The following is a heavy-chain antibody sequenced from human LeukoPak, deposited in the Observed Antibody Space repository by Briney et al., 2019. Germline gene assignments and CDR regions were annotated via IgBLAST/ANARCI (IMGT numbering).Heavy chain of an antibody. CDR3: AKGSIVGATVFDY. D-gene: IGHD1-26*01. CDR1: GFTFSSYS. V-gene: IGHV3-21*01. CDR2: ISSSSSYI. J-gene: IGHJ4*02. Sequence: KSGGSLRLSCAASGFTFSSYSMNWVRQAPGKGLEWVSSISSSSSYIYYADSVKGRFTISRDNAKNSLYLQMNSLRAEDTAVYYCAKGSIVGATVFDYWGQGTLVTVSS.